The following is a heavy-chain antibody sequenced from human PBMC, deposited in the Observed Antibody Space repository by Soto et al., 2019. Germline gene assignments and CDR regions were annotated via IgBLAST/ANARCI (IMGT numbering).Heavy chain of an antibody. CDR1: GYTFTSYG. D-gene: IGHD5-18*01. CDR3: ARGSSDTAMVMNWFDP. J-gene: IGHJ5*02. Sequence: ASVKVSCKASGYTFTSYGISWVRQAPGQGLEWMGWISAYNGNTNYAQKLQGRVTMTTDTSTRTAYMQMRSLTSDDTAVYYCARGSSDTAMVMNWFDPWGQGTLVTVSS. V-gene: IGHV1-18*04. CDR2: ISAYNGNT.